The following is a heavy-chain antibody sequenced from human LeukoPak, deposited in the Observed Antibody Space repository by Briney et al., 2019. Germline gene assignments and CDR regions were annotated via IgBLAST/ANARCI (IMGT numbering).Heavy chain of an antibody. J-gene: IGHJ4*02. Sequence: GGSLRLSCAASGFTVSSNYMSWVRQAPGKGLEWVSVIYSGGSTYYADSVKGRFTISRDNSKNTLYLQMNSLRAEDTAVYYCASPPLFSSSWYSYYFDYWGQGTLVTVSS. V-gene: IGHV3-66*02. CDR1: GFTVSSNY. CDR3: ASPPLFSSSWYSYYFDY. D-gene: IGHD6-13*01. CDR2: IYSGGST.